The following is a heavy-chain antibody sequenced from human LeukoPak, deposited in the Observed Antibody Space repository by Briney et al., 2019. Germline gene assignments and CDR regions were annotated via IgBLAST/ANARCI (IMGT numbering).Heavy chain of an antibody. CDR3: AKALRASSYDY. CDR1: GFTFSSYT. V-gene: IGHV3-23*01. J-gene: IGHJ4*02. Sequence: PGGSLRLSCAASGFTFSSYTMGWVRRPPGKGLEWVSDINPSGGTTYYADSVKGRFTISRDNSKDTLYLQMNSLRAEDTAVYYCAKALRASSYDYWGQGTLVTVSS. D-gene: IGHD2-2*01. CDR2: INPSGGTT.